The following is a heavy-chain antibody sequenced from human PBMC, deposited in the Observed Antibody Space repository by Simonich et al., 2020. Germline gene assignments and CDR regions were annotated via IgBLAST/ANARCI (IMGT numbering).Heavy chain of an antibody. J-gene: IGHJ4*02. CDR3: ARNRLDY. V-gene: IGHV3-74*01. CDR2: IKSDGMST. Sequence: EVQLVESGGGLVQPGGSLRLSCAASGFTFSSYWMQWVRQAPGKGLVGVALIKSDGMSTSYADSGKGRFTISRDNAKNTLYLQMNSLRAEDTAVYYCARNRLDYWGQGTLVTVSS. CDR1: GFTFSSYW.